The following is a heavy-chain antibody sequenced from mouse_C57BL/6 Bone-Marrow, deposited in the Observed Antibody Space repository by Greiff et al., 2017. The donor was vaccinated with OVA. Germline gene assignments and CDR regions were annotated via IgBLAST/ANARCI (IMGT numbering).Heavy chain of an antibody. CDR3: ASRYDYDDVFAY. D-gene: IGHD2-4*01. CDR2: ISNGGGST. Sequence: EVKVEESGGGLVQPGGSLKLSCAASGFTFSDYYMYWVRQTPEKRLEWVAYISNGGGSTYYPDTVKGRFTISRANAKNTLYLQMRRLKTEDTAMYYCASRYDYDDVFAYWGQGTLVTVSA. J-gene: IGHJ3*01. CDR1: GFTFSDYY. V-gene: IGHV5-12*01.